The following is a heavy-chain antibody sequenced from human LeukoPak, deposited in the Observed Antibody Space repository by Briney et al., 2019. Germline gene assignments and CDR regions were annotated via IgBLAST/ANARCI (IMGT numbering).Heavy chain of an antibody. D-gene: IGHD2-15*01. CDR3: AKLPRSYAPANYFYYYMDV. J-gene: IGHJ6*03. CDR1: GFTFSNYG. V-gene: IGHV3-30*02. CDR2: IRYDGSSK. Sequence: GGSLRLSCAASGFTFSNYGMHWVRQAPGKGLEWVAFIRYDGSSKNYVDSVKGRFAISRDNSKNPLYLQMNSLRAEDTAIYYCAKLPRSYAPANYFYYYMDVWGKGTTVTIS.